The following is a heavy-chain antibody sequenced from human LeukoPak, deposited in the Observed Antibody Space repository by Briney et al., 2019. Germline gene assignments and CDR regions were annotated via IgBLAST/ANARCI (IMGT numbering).Heavy chain of an antibody. Sequence: GGSLRLSCATSGFTFSSSAMSWVRQAPGKGLEWVSSISARGISTYYADSVKGRFTISRDNSKNTLYLQMNSLRGDDIGVYYCAKSFDFSNGHSPILTPFDSWGQGTLVSVSS. CDR2: ISARGIST. J-gene: IGHJ4*02. CDR1: GFTFSSSA. CDR3: AKSFDFSNGHSPILTPFDS. V-gene: IGHV3-23*01. D-gene: IGHD3-3*01.